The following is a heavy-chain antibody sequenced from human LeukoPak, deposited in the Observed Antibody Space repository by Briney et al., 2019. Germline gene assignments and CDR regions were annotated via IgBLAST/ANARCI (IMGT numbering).Heavy chain of an antibody. D-gene: IGHD5-12*01. CDR3: ARDRFSGYDN. J-gene: IGHJ4*02. Sequence: GGSLRLSCAASGFTFSDYWIHWVRQPPGKVLLCVAQISRDGDLPPDADSVKGRFTITRDNAKNTLYLQMNSLRAEDTAVYYCARDRFSGYDNWGQGTLVTVSS. CDR2: ISRDGDLP. CDR1: GFTFSDYW. V-gene: IGHV3-74*01.